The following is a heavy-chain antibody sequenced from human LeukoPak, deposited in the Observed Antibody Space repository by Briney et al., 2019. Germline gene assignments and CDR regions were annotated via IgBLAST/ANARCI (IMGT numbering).Heavy chain of an antibody. CDR3: ARDANPPEDQYSSGWYFRRNYYYYYYMDV. Sequence: ASVKVSCKASGYTVTSYYMHWVRQAPGQGLEWMGIINPSGGSTSYAQKFQGRVTMTRDMSTSTVYMELSSLRSEDTAVYYCARDANPPEDQYSSGWYFRRNYYYYYYMDVWGKGTTVTGSS. CDR2: INPSGGST. CDR1: GYTVTSYY. J-gene: IGHJ6*03. D-gene: IGHD6-19*01. V-gene: IGHV1-46*01.